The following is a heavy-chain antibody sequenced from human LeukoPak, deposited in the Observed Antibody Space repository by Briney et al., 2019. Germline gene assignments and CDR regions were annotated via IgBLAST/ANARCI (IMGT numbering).Heavy chain of an antibody. CDR3: ARGGYYYYMDV. Sequence: GGSLRLSCAASGFTFSSYAMSWVRQAPGKGLEWVSAISGSGGSTYYADSVKGRFTIPRDNAKNSLYLQMNSLRAEDTAVYYCARGGYYYYMDVWGKGTTVTVSS. CDR2: ISGSGGST. J-gene: IGHJ6*03. CDR1: GFTFSSYA. V-gene: IGHV3-23*01.